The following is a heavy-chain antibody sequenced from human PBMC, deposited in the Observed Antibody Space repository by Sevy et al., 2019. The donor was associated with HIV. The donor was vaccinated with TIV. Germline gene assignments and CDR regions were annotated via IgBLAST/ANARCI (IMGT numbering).Heavy chain of an antibody. Sequence: GGSLRLSCAASGFTFSSYWMSWVRQAPGKGLEWVANIKQDGSEKYYVDSVKGRFTISRDNAKNSLYLQMNSLRAEDTAVYYCARDLSPDPPTLEYDSSGYYYAPWGQGTLVTVSS. CDR3: ARDLSPDPPTLEYDSSGYYYAP. CDR2: IKQDGSEK. J-gene: IGHJ5*02. D-gene: IGHD3-22*01. CDR1: GFTFSSYW. V-gene: IGHV3-7*01.